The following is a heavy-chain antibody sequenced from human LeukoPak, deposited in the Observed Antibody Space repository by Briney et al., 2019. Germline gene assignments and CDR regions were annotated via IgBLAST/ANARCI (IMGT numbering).Heavy chain of an antibody. J-gene: IGHJ5*02. D-gene: IGHD2-2*01. CDR1: GYTFTSYG. V-gene: IGHV7-4-1*02. CDR3: ARDRGFQPPSGFDP. Sequence: ASVKVSCKASGYTFTSYGMNWVRQAPGQGLEWMGWINTNTGNPTYAQGFTGRFVFSLDTSVSTAYLQISNLKAEDTAVYYCARDRGFQPPSGFDPWGQGTLVTVSS. CDR2: INTNTGNP.